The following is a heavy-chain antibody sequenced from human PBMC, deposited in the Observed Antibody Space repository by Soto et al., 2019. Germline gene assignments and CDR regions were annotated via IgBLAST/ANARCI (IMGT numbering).Heavy chain of an antibody. J-gene: IGHJ6*02. CDR3: ARFGIAAAGASKPYYYYGMDC. V-gene: IGHV5-51*01. D-gene: IGHD6-13*01. CDR1: GESFTSYV. Sequence: SLKICCQCSGESFTSYVIVLVRKKPGKGLEWMVIIYPGDSDTRYSPSFQGQVTISADKSISTAYLQWSSLKASDTAMYYCARFGIAAAGASKPYYYYGMDCWDQPNRVTFSS. CDR2: IYPGDSDT.